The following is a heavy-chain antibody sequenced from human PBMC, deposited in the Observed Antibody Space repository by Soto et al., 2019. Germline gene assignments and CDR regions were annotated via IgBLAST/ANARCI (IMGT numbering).Heavy chain of an antibody. CDR3: ARSIGGRSYYHPDY. V-gene: IGHV3-30*03. CDR1: GFTFHGSG. Sequence: QVQLVESGGGVVQPGGSLRLSCAASGFTFHGSGMHWVRQSPGEGLEWVAVLANDDSDQYLADAVNGRFTISRDNSKNTLYLQLDSLRPEDTAVYYCARSIGGRSYYHPDYWGHGTLVTVSS. CDR2: LANDDSDQ. D-gene: IGHD1-26*01. J-gene: IGHJ4*01.